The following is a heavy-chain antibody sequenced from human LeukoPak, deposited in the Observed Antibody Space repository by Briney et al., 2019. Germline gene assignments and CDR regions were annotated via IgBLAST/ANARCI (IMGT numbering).Heavy chain of an antibody. J-gene: IGHJ4*02. V-gene: IGHV3-66*02. Sequence: PGGSLRLSCAASGFTVSSNYMSWVRQAPGKGLEWVSVIYSGGSTYYADSVKGRFTISRDNSKNTLYLQMNSLRAEDTAVHYCARDHPSIAAAGPFDYWGQGTLVTVSS. CDR2: IYSGGST. CDR3: ARDHPSIAAAGPFDY. D-gene: IGHD6-13*01. CDR1: GFTVSSNY.